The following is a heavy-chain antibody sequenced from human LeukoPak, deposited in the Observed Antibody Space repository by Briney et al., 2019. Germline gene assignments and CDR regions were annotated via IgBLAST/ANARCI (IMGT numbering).Heavy chain of an antibody. CDR2: IYYSGST. D-gene: IGHD3-10*01. J-gene: IGHJ4*02. V-gene: IGHV4-39*01. CDR3: AKGGGYGSGTYSED. Sequence: PSETLSLTCTVSGGSISSSSYYWGWIRQPPGKGLEWIGTIYYSGSTYYNPSLKSRVTISVDTSKNQFSLKLSSVTAADTAVYYCAKGGGYGSGTYSEDWGQGILVTVSS. CDR1: GGSISSSSYY.